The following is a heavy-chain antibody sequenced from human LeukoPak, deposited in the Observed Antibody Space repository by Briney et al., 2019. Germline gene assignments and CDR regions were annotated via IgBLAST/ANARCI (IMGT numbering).Heavy chain of an antibody. CDR2: WSDRSGNI. V-gene: IGHV3-48*03. J-gene: IGHJ4*02. Sequence: GGSLRLSCRASGFTLTSHDMKGVRQAPGKGVEWVVYWSDRSGNISHADAVTGRFTISGDNAKNSVYLQMNSLRVEDTAVYYCARDGGDYFDYWGQGILVTVSS. CDR1: GFTLTSHD. D-gene: IGHD3-10*01. CDR3: ARDGGDYFDY.